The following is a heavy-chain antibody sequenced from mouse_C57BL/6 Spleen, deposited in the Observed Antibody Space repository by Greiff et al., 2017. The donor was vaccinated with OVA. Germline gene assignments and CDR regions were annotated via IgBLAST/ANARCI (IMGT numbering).Heavy chain of an antibody. CDR2: ISYDGSN. CDR1: GYSITSGYY. V-gene: IGHV3-6*01. CDR3: ARMGYDYDDAMDY. Sequence: VQLKESGPGLVKPSQSLSLTFSVTGYSITSGYYWNWIRQFPGNKREWMGYISYDGSNNYNPSLKNRISITRDTSKNQFFLKLNSVTTEDTATYYCARMGYDYDDAMDYWGQGTSVTVSS. D-gene: IGHD2-4*01. J-gene: IGHJ4*01.